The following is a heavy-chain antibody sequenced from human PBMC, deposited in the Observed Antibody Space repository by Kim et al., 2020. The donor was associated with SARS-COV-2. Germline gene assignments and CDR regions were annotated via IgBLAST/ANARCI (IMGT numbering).Heavy chain of an antibody. CDR3: ARGPYYDILTGLRDQSRSYYYYGMDV. J-gene: IGHJ6*02. CDR2: INHSGST. Sequence: SETLSLTCAVYGGSFSGYYWSWIRQPPGKGLEWIGEINHSGSTNYNPSLKSRVTISVDTSKNQFSLKLSSVTAADTAVYYCARGPYYDILTGLRDQSRSYYYYGMDVWGQGTTVTVSS. D-gene: IGHD3-9*01. CDR1: GGSFSGYY. V-gene: IGHV4-34*01.